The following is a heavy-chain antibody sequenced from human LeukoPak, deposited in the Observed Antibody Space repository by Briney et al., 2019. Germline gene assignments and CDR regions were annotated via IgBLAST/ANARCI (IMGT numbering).Heavy chain of an antibody. V-gene: IGHV4-59*12. J-gene: IGHJ4*02. CDR3: ARGGEVPAAIGLDY. D-gene: IGHD2-2*01. CDR1: GGSISSYY. Sequence: PSETLSLTCTVSGGSISSYYWSWIRQPRGKGLEWIGYIYYSGSTNYNPSLKSRVTISVDTSKNQFSLKLSSVTAADTAVYYCARGGEVPAAIGLDYWGQGTLVTVSS. CDR2: IYYSGST.